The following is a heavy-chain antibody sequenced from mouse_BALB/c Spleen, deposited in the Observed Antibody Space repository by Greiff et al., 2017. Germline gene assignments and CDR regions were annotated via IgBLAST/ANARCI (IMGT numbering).Heavy chain of an antibody. CDR3: ARNFATTATSWFAY. J-gene: IGHJ3*01. Sequence: QVQLQQSGPGLVQPSQSLSITCTVSGFSLTSYGVHWVRQSPGKGLEWLGVIWSGGSTDYNAAFISRLSISKDNSKSQVFFKMNSLQADDTAIYYCARNFATTATSWFAYWGQGTLVTVSA. CDR2: IWSGGST. CDR1: GFSLTSYG. D-gene: IGHD1-2*01. V-gene: IGHV2-4-1*01.